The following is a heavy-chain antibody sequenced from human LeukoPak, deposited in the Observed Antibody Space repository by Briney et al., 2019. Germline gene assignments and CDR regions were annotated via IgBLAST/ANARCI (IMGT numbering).Heavy chain of an antibody. D-gene: IGHD2-2*01. CDR3: ARDYCSSTCCLFDY. CDR1: GFSFSSYG. V-gene: IGHV3-33*01. Sequence: PGRSLRLSCAASGFSFSSYGMHWVRQAPGQGLEWVAVIWNDGNNRYYVDSVKGRFTISRDNSKNTLYLQMNSLSTEDTAVYYCARDYCSSTCCLFDYWGKGTLVTVSS. J-gene: IGHJ4*02. CDR2: IWNDGNNR.